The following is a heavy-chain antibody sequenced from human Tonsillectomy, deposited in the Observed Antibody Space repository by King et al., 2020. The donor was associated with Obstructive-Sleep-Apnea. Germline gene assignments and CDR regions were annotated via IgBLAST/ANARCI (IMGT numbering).Heavy chain of an antibody. D-gene: IGHD3-3*01. V-gene: IGHV3-21*01. J-gene: IGHJ4*02. CDR2: ISSNSNYI. CDR3: ARGEIRFLELSPPNLDY. CDR1: GFPFTSHS. Sequence: VQLVESGGGLVKPGGSLRLSCAASGFPFTSHSMNWVRQAPGKGLEWVSFISSNSNYIYYADSVQGRFTISRDNAKNLVYLQMNSLRAEDTAMYYCARGEIRFLELSPPNLDYWGQGTLVTVSS.